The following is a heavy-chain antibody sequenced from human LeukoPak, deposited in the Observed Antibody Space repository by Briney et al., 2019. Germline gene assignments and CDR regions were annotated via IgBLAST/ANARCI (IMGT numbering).Heavy chain of an antibody. V-gene: IGHV3-23*01. J-gene: IGHJ4*02. D-gene: IGHD3-3*01. CDR2: ISGSGGST. Sequence: GGSLRLSCAASGFTFSSYAMSWVRQAPGKGLEWVSAISGSGGSTYYADSVKGRFTISRDNSKNTLYLQMNSLRAEDTVVYYCAKDVYFWSGYYFDYWGQGTLVTVSS. CDR3: AKDVYFWSGYYFDY. CDR1: GFTFSSYA.